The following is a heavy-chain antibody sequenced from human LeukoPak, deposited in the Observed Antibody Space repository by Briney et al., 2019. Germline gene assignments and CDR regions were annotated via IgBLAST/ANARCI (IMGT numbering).Heavy chain of an antibody. CDR3: ARGPEIWSGYYSSHIFFS. J-gene: IGHJ4*02. CDR2: IYTSGST. D-gene: IGHD3-3*01. Sequence: PSETLSLTCTVSGGSISSYYWSWIRQPAGKGLEWIGRIYTSGSTHYNPSLKSRVTMSVDTSKNQFSLKLSSVTAADTAVYYCARGPEIWSGYYSSHIFFSWGQGTLVTVSS. V-gene: IGHV4-4*07. CDR1: GGSISSYY.